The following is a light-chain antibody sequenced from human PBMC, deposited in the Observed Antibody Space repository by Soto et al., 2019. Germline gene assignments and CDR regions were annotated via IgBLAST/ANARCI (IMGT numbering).Light chain of an antibody. J-gene: IGLJ2*01. CDR2: EVS. CDR3: SSSTSSTVL. V-gene: IGLV2-14*01. CDR1: SNDVGSYNR. Sequence: QSVLTQPASVSGSPGQSITISCTGTSNDVGSYNRVSWYQQPPGTAPKLLIYEVSNRPSRVSSRFSGSKSGNTASLTISGLQAEDEADYYCSSSTSSTVLFGGGTKLTVL.